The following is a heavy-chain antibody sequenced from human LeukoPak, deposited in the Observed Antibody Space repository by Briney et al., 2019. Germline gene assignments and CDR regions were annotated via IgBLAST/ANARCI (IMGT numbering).Heavy chain of an antibody. V-gene: IGHV3-9*01. D-gene: IGHD7-27*01. CDR1: GFTFDDYA. CDR2: ISWNSGSI. J-gene: IGHJ5*02. Sequence: GRSLRLSCAASGFTFDDYAMHWVRQAPGKGLEWVSGISWNSGSIGYADSVKGRFTISRDNAKNSLYLQMNSLRAEDTALYYCAKDNLGWGFDPWGQGTLVTVSS. CDR3: AKDNLGWGFDP.